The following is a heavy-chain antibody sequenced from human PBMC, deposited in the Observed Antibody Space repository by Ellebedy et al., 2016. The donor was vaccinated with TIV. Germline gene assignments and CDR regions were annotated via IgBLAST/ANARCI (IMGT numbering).Heavy chain of an antibody. Sequence: AASVTVSCKASGYTFTDYYIHRVRQAPGQQLEWMGCINPNTGGSDYAQKFQGRVTLTGDTSISTAYMELNSLRSEATAIYNCAREFSMVRGAVWGQGTLVAVAS. D-gene: IGHD3-10*01. CDR1: GYTFTDYY. CDR3: AREFSMVRGAV. J-gene: IGHJ4*01. V-gene: IGHV1-2*02. CDR2: INPNTGGS.